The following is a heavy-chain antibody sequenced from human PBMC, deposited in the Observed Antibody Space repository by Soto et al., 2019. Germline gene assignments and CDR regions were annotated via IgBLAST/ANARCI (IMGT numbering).Heavy chain of an antibody. V-gene: IGHV3-23*01. CDR2: ISGSGGST. J-gene: IGHJ4*02. CDR3: AKGGLRAEWLLLRDY. CDR1: GFTFSSYA. D-gene: IGHD3-22*01. Sequence: GGSLRLSCAASGFTFSSYAMSWVRQAPGKGLEWVSAISGSGGSTHYADSVKGRFTISRDNSKNTLYLQMNSLRAEDTAVYYCAKGGLRAEWLLLRDYWGQGTLVTVSS.